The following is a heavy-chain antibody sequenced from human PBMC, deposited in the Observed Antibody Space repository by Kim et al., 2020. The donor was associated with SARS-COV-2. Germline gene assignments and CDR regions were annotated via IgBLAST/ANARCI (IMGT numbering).Heavy chain of an antibody. V-gene: IGHV4-39*01. D-gene: IGHD3-3*01. Sequence: LKSRVTISVDTSKNQFSLKLSSVTAADTAVYYCARHANYDFWSGSTSIDYWGQGTLVTVSS. J-gene: IGHJ4*02. CDR3: ARHANYDFWSGSTSIDY.